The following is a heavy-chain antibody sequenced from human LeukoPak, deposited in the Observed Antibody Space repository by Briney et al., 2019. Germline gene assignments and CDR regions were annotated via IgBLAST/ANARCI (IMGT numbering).Heavy chain of an antibody. D-gene: IGHD6-13*01. CDR3: ARDLTRLRSSSAGGNWFDP. CDR1: GYTFTSYY. Sequence: APVKVSCKASGYTFTSYYMHWVRQATGQGLEWMGTINPSGGSTSYAQKFQGRATMTRDTSTSTVYMELSSLRSEDTAVYYCARDLTRLRSSSAGGNWFDPWGQGTLVTVSS. CDR2: INPSGGST. J-gene: IGHJ5*02. V-gene: IGHV1-46*01.